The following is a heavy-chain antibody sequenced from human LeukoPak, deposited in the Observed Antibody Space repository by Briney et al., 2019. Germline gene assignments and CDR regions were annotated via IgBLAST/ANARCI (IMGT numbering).Heavy chain of an antibody. J-gene: IGHJ3*02. V-gene: IGHV3-30-3*01. Sequence: GGSLRLPCAASGFTFSSYAMHWVRQAPGKGLEWVAVISYDGSNKYYADSVKGRFTISRDNSKNTLYLQMNSLRAEDTAVYYCAGAYCGGDCYAFDIWGQGTMVTVSS. D-gene: IGHD2-21*02. CDR3: AGAYCGGDCYAFDI. CDR1: GFTFSSYA. CDR2: ISYDGSNK.